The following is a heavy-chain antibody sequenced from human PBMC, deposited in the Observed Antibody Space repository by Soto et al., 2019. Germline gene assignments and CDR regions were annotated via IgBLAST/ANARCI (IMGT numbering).Heavy chain of an antibody. V-gene: IGHV3-9*01. CDR3: AKDRGSGTYAANYYYYGMDV. D-gene: IGHD3-10*01. CDR2: INWNSGSI. CDR1: GFTFDDYA. Sequence: PEGSLRLSCAASGFTFDDYAMHWVRQAPGKGLEWVSGINWNSGSIGYADSVKGRFTISRDNAKTSLYLQMNSLRAEDTALYYCAKDRGSGTYAANYYYYGMDVWGQGTTVTVS. J-gene: IGHJ6*02.